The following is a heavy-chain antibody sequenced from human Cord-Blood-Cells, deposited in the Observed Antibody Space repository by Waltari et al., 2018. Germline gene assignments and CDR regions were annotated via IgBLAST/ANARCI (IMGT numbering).Heavy chain of an antibody. CDR1: GFNLGDYA. CDR3: TREYSSSSGDY. V-gene: IGHV3-49*05. Sequence: EVQLVESGGGLVKPGRSLRLSGTASGFNLGDYAMSWFLQAPGKGLEWVGFIRSKAYGGTTEYAASVKGRFTISRDDSKSIAYLQMNSLKTEDTAVYYCTREYSSSSGDYWGQGTLVTVSS. CDR2: IRSKAYGGTT. J-gene: IGHJ4*02. D-gene: IGHD6-6*01.